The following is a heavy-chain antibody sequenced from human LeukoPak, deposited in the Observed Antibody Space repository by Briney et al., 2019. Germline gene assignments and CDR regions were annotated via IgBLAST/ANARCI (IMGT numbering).Heavy chain of an antibody. V-gene: IGHV4-39*01. D-gene: IGHD6-13*01. J-gene: IGHJ6*03. Sequence: SETLSLTCTVSGGSISSSSYYWGWIRQPPGKGLEWIGSIYYSGSTYYNPSLKSRVTISVDTSKNQFSLKLSSVTAADTAVYYCARRRQQLGSRGYYYYYYMDVWGKGTTVTVSS. CDR2: IYYSGST. CDR3: ARRRQQLGSRGYYYYYYMDV. CDR1: GGSISSSSYY.